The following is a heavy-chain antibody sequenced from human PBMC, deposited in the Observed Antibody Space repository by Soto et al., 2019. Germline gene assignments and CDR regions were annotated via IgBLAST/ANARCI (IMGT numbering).Heavy chain of an antibody. V-gene: IGHV1-46*01. CDR3: AREWSEGGSREIRFLEGYYVYNRMAV. CDR2: NNPSCGST. J-gene: IGHJ6*01. CDR1: GYTLTSYY. D-gene: IGHD3-3*01. Sequence: GASVKVSCKASGYTLTSYYIHWVRQAPLRGLERMIINNPSCGSTIYAQKFQGRVTMTRDKSKSTVYMELISLRSEDTAVYYGAREWSEGGSREIRFLEGYYVYNRMAVWGQGTRVNVSS.